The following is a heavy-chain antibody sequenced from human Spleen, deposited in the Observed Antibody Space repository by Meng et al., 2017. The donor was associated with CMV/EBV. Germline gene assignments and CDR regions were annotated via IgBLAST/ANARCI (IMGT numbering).Heavy chain of an antibody. Sequence: SETLSLTCTVSGGSVRSTTYFWGWIRQPPGRGLEWIGSIYYSGSTYCNPSLKSRVTISIDTSKNQFSLNLSSVTAADTAVYYCARFDIDVEGFYGMNVWGQGTTVTVSS. V-gene: IGHV4-39*07. CDR2: IYYSGST. CDR1: GGSVRSTTYF. J-gene: IGHJ6*02. CDR3: ARFDIDVEGFYGMNV. D-gene: IGHD5-12*01.